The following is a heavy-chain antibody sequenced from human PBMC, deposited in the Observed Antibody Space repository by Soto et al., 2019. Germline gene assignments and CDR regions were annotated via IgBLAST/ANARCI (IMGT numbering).Heavy chain of an antibody. CDR1: GYTFTSYY. Sequence: ASVKVSCKASGYTFTSYYMHWVRQAPGQGLEWMGIINPSGGSTSYAQKFQGRVTMSRDNAKNSVYLQMDSLRAEDTAVYYCARDSGYGSGASVNHYLDYWGHGTLVTVSS. CDR3: ARDSGYGSGASVNHYLDY. J-gene: IGHJ4*01. V-gene: IGHV1-46*01. D-gene: IGHD3-10*01. CDR2: INPSGGST.